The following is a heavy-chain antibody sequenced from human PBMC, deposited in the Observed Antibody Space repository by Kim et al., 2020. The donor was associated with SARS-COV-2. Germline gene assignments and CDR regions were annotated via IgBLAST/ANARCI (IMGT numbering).Heavy chain of an antibody. V-gene: IGHV3-33*01. CDR1: GFTFSSYG. Sequence: GGSLRLSCAASGFTFSSYGMHWVRQAPGKGLEWVAVIWYDGSNKYYADSVKGRFTISRDNSKNTLYLQMNSLRAEDTAVYYCARDKYLLGFDYWGQGTLVTVSS. CDR2: IWYDGSNK. J-gene: IGHJ4*02. CDR3: ARDKYLLGFDY.